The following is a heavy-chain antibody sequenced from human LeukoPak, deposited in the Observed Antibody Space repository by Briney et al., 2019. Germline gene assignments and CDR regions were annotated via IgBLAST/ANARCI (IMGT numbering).Heavy chain of an antibody. J-gene: IGHJ4*02. CDR1: GFTFSSYA. CDR2: ISTSGGST. D-gene: IGHD3-22*01. Sequence: GGSLRLSCAASGFTFSSYAMSWVRQAPGKGLEWVAAISTSGGSTYYADSVQGRFTISRDNSKNTLFLQMNRLRGEDTAVYYCANFVDSRGQDYWGQGTVVTVSS. CDR3: ANFVDSRGQDY. V-gene: IGHV3-23*01.